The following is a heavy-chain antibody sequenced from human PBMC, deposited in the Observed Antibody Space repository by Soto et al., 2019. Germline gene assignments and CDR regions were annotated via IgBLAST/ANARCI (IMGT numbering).Heavy chain of an antibody. Sequence: SEPLSLPCTVSVGSRRGGGYYWSWVPHHPRKRLEWIGYIYYSGSTYYNPSLKSRVTISVDTSKNQFSLKLSSVTAADTAVYYCARFHYCSGGSCYPGGLDYWGQGTLVTVSS. D-gene: IGHD2-15*01. J-gene: IGHJ4*02. V-gene: IGHV4-31*03. CDR1: VGSRRGGGYY. CDR3: ARFHYCSGGSCYPGGLDY. CDR2: IYYSGST.